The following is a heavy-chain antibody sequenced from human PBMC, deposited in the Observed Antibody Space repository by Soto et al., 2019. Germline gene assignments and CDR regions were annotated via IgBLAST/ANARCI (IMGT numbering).Heavy chain of an antibody. D-gene: IGHD1-26*01. V-gene: IGHV3-23*01. J-gene: IGHJ4*02. CDR3: ARRGGAVGY. CDR2: ITGSGSTP. CDR1: GFTFSSYA. Sequence: EVQLMESGGGLVQPGGSLRLSCAASGFTFSSYAMSWVRQAPGKGLEWVSVITGSGSTPYYADSVKGRFTISRDNSKNTLYLQMNSLRAEDTAVYYWARRGGAVGYWGQGTLVTVAS.